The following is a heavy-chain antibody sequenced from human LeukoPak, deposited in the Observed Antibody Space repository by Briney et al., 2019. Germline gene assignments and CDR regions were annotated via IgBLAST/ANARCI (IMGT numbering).Heavy chain of an antibody. D-gene: IGHD3-16*01. CDR2: IYYSGST. CDR3: ARGDGPSYLVSSFDY. J-gene: IGHJ4*02. V-gene: IGHV4-31*03. Sequence: SQTLSLTCTVSGGSISSGGYYWSWIRQHPGKGLEWIGYIYYSGSTHYNPSLKSRVTISVDTSKNQFSLKLSSVTAADTAVYYCARGDGPSYLVSSFDYWGQGTLVTVSS. CDR1: GGSISSGGYY.